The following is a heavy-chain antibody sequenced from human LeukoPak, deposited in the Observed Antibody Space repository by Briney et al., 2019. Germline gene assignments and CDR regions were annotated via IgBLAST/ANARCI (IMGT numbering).Heavy chain of an antibody. CDR3: VMGDRRYF. CDR1: GFTFSRST. Sequence: PGGSLRLSCAASGFTFSRSTMNWVRQAPGKGLEYVSSIDSTSRTIYYADSVKGRFTISRDNARNSLYLQMNSLRVGDTAVYYCVMGDRRYFWGQGTLVTVSS. V-gene: IGHV3-21*01. CDR2: IDSTSRTI. D-gene: IGHD3-16*01. J-gene: IGHJ4*02.